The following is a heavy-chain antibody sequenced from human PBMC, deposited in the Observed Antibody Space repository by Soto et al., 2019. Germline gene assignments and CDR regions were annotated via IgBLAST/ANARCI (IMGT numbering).Heavy chain of an antibody. CDR2: ISAYNGNT. J-gene: IGHJ4*02. CDR1: GYTFTRYG. V-gene: IGHV1-18*01. D-gene: IGHD6-13*01. CDR3: ASALIAAAGTTTDY. Sequence: ASVKVSCKASGYTFTRYGISWVRQAPGQGLEWMGWISAYNGNTNYAQKLQGRVTMTTDTSTSTAYMELRSLRSDDTAVYYCASALIAAAGTTTDYWGQGTLVTVSS.